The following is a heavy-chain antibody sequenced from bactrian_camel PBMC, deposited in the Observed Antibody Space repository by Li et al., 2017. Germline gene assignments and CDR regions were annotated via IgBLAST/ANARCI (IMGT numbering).Heavy chain of an antibody. Sequence: VQLVESGGGSAQAGGSLRLSCRFATGYSAVTLCMGWFRQAPGKQREGVAAIYSGTGTTEYVDSVKGRFTISRDNAKNTLYLQMNSLKPDDTAMYYCAADNYYCGVHSDNVPTFAYWGQGTQVTVS. CDR3: AADNYYCGVHSDNVPTFAY. V-gene: IGHV3S31*01. J-gene: IGHJ4*01. CDR1: GYSAVTLC. D-gene: IGHD4*01. CDR2: IYSGTGTT.